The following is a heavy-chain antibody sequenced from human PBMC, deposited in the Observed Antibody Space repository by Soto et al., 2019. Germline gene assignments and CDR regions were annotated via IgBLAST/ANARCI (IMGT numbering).Heavy chain of an antibody. J-gene: IGHJ4*02. CDR2: ISGSGGST. D-gene: IGHD2-15*01. CDR1: GFTFSSYA. Sequence: PGGSLRLSCAASGFTFSSYAMSWVRQAPGKGLEWVSAISGSGGSTYYADSVKGRFTISRDNSKNTLYLQMNSLRAEDTAVYYCAKDRHIVVVVAATPAYWGQGTLVTVSS. V-gene: IGHV3-23*01. CDR3: AKDRHIVVVVAATPAY.